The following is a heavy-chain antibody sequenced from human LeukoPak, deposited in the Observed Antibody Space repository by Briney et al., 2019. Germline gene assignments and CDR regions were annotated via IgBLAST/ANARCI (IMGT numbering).Heavy chain of an antibody. CDR3: ARGVNDYGERQYYFDY. Sequence: GGSLRLSCAASGFTFSSNYMSWVRQAPGKGLEWVSVIYSGGSTYYADSVKGRFTISRDNSKNTLYLQMNSLRAEDTAVYYCARGVNDYGERQYYFDYRGQGTLVTVSS. D-gene: IGHD4-17*01. V-gene: IGHV3-53*01. J-gene: IGHJ4*02. CDR2: IYSGGST. CDR1: GFTFSSNY.